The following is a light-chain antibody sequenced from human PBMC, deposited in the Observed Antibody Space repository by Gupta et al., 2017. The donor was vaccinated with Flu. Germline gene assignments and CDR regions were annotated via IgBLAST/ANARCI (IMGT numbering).Light chain of an antibody. CDR2: LGS. V-gene: IGKV2-28*01. CDR1: QSLLHSNGFNY. CDR3: MQTLQTPRT. J-gene: IGKJ1*01. Sequence: DIVMTQSPLSLPVTHGEPASISRRSSQSLLHSNGFNYLDWYLQKPGQSPQLLIYLGSNRASGVPDRVSGSGSGTDFTLKISRVEAEDVGIYYCMQTLQTPRTFGQGSKVEIK.